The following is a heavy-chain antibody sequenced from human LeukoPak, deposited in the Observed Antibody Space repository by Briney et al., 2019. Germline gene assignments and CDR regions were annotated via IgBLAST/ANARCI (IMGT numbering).Heavy chain of an antibody. V-gene: IGHV4-34*01. D-gene: IGHD6-6*01. CDR3: ANRRYSRSSFDY. J-gene: IGHJ4*02. CDR2: INHSGST. CDR1: GGSFSGYY. Sequence: KASETLSLTCGVYGGSFSGYYWSWIRQTPGKGLEWIGEINHSGSTNYNPSLKSRVTISVDTSNNQFSLKLSSVTAADTAVYHCANRRYSRSSFDYWGQGSLVTVSS.